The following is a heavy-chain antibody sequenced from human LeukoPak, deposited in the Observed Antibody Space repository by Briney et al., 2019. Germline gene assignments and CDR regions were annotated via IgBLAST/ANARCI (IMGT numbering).Heavy chain of an antibody. CDR1: GGSISSYY. CDR2: IYYSGST. D-gene: IGHD3-10*01. J-gene: IGHJ2*01. CDR3: ARDVVREMPGYFDL. V-gene: IGHV4-59*01. Sequence: PSETLSLTCTVSGGSISSYYWSWIRQPPGKGLEWIGYIYYSGSTNYNPSLKSRVTISVDTSKNQFPLKLSSVTAADTAVYYCARDVVREMPGYFDLWGRGTLVTVSS.